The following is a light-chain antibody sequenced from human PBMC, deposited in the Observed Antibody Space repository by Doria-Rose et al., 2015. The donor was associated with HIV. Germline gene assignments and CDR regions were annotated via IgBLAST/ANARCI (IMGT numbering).Light chain of an antibody. J-gene: IGKJ4*01. Sequence: DIQMTQSPSSLSASVGDRVTITCRASQHKPGKAPKLLIYASSGLQSGVPSRFSGSGSGTDFTLTISSLQPEDFATYYCQQSYSIPLTFGGGTKVEI. V-gene: IGKV1-39*01. CDR2: ASS. CDR1: Q. CDR3: QQSYSIPLT.